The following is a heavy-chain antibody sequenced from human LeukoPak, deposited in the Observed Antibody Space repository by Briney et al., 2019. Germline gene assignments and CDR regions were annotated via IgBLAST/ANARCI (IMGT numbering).Heavy chain of an antibody. CDR2: IRESGGSK. J-gene: IGHJ4*02. Sequence: GGSLRLSCAASGFTFSSYCMSWVRQAPGKGLEWVSTIRESGGSKYYADSVKGRFTISRDNSKNTLYLQMNGLRAEDTAVYYCAKIDWGCSRFGDLDYWGQVILVTVSS. V-gene: IGHV3-23*01. CDR3: AKIDWGCSRFGDLDY. CDR1: GFTFSSYC. D-gene: IGHD3-16*02.